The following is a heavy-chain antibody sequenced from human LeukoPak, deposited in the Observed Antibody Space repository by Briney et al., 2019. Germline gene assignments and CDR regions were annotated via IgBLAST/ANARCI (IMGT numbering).Heavy chain of an antibody. CDR3: ARGAGTTAEFYYYYMDV. V-gene: IGHV1-69*01. D-gene: IGHD1-7*01. CDR2: IIPIFGTA. Sequence: SVKVSCKDSGGTFSSYAISWVRQAPGQGLEWMGGIIPIFGTANYAQKFQGRVTITADESTSTAYMELSSLRSEDTAVYYCARGAGTTAEFYYYYMDVWGKGTTVTVSS. J-gene: IGHJ6*03. CDR1: GGTFSSYA.